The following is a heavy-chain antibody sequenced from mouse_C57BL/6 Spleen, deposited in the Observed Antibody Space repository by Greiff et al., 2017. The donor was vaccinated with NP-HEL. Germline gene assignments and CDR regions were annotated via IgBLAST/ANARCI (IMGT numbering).Heavy chain of an antibody. D-gene: IGHD1-2*01. CDR2: ISSGSSTI. V-gene: IGHV5-17*01. CDR3: ARQDGLYYYAMDY. CDR1: GFTFSDYG. J-gene: IGHJ4*01. Sequence: EVQLVESGGGLVKPGGSLKLSCAASGFTFSDYGMHWVRQAPEKGLEWVAYISSGSSTIYYADTVKGRFTISRDNAKNTLFLQMTSLRSEATAMYYCARQDGLYYYAMDYWGQGTSVTVSS.